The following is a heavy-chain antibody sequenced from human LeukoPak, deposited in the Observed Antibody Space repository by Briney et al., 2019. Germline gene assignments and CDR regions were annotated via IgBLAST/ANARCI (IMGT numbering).Heavy chain of an antibody. Sequence: GGSLRLSCAASGFTFNTYGMHWVRQAPGKGLEWVAVISSDESERYYADSVKRRFSISRDNSKNTLYLQMNTLRAEDTAVYYCVKTGTSEFGRNNWFDPWGQGTLVTVSS. CDR2: ISSDESER. CDR3: VKTGTSEFGRNNWFDP. V-gene: IGHV3-30*18. CDR1: GFTFNTYG. D-gene: IGHD3-10*01. J-gene: IGHJ5*02.